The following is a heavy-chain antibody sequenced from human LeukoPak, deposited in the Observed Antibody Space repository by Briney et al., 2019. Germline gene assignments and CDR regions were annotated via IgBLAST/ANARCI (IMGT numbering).Heavy chain of an antibody. CDR1: GYTFTNYG. CDR2: INANNGDT. Sequence: ASVKVSCKASGYTFTNYGITWVRQAPGQGLEWMVWINANNGDTNYAQNLQGRVTMTRDASTSTAYMELRSLRSDDTAVYYCARVDHIVLGAYNWFDPWGQGTLVTVSS. J-gene: IGHJ5*02. V-gene: IGHV1-18*01. CDR3: ARVDHIVLGAYNWFDP. D-gene: IGHD3-10*02.